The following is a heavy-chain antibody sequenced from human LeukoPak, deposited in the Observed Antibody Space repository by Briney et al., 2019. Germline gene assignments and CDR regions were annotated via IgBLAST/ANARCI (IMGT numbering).Heavy chain of an antibody. CDR2: ISSSSSYI. CDR1: GFTLRSYS. V-gene: IGHV3-21*01. D-gene: IGHD1-26*01. Sequence: GGSRRLSCAASGFTLRSYSMNWVRQAPGKGLEWVSAISSSSSYIYYADSVKGRFTISRDSAKNSLYLQMNSLRAEDTAVYYCAKDLRSSADSKMGAADYWGQGTLVTVSS. CDR3: AKDLRSSADSKMGAADY. J-gene: IGHJ4*02.